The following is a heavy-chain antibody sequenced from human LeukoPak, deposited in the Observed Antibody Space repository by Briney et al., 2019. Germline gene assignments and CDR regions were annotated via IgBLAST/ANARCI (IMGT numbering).Heavy chain of an antibody. J-gene: IGHJ4*02. CDR3: ATVLHYTSCYRD. CDR1: GYTLTELS. CDR2: FDPEDGET. Sequence: ASVKVSCKVSGYTLTELSMHWVRQAPGKGLEWMGGFDPEDGETIYAQKFQGRVTMTEDTSTDTAYMELSGLRSEGTAVYYCATVLHYTSCYRDWGQGTLVTVSS. D-gene: IGHD2-2*01. V-gene: IGHV1-24*01.